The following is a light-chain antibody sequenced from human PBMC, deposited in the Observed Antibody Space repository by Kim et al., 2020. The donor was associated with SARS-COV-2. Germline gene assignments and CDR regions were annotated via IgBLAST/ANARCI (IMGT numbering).Light chain of an antibody. Sequence: GQSGTIACSGSSSNIGSNTVNWYQQRPGTAPNLLIYSNNQRPSGVPDRFSGSKSGTSASLAISGLQSEDEADYYCAAWDDSLNGVVFGGGTQLTVL. CDR3: AAWDDSLNGVV. J-gene: IGLJ2*01. V-gene: IGLV1-44*01. CDR1: SSNIGSNT. CDR2: SNN.